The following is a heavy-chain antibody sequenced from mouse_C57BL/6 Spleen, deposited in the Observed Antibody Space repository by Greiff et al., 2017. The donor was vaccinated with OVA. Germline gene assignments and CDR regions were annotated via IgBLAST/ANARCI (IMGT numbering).Heavy chain of an antibody. J-gene: IGHJ4*01. CDR2: IWSGGST. Sequence: VKLVESGPGLVQPSQSLSITCTVSGFSLTSYGVHWVRQPPGKGLEWLGVIWSGGSTDYNAAFISRLSISKDNSKSQVFFKMNSLQADDTAIYYCAKNYGSSYYAMDYWGQGTSVTVSS. CDR1: GFSLTSYG. D-gene: IGHD1-1*01. CDR3: AKNYGSSYYAMDY. V-gene: IGHV2-4*01.